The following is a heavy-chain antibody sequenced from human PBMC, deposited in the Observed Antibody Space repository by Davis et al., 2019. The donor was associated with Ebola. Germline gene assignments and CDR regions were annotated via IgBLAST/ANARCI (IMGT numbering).Heavy chain of an antibody. J-gene: IGHJ6*02. CDR3: ARHRHRVSDIYYGSGSSPYYYGMDV. CDR2: IYYSGST. D-gene: IGHD3-10*01. CDR1: GGSISSYY. Sequence: PSETLSLTCTVSGGSISSYYWSWIRQPPGKGLEWIGYIYYSGSTNYNPSLKSRVTISVDTSKNQFSLKLSSVTAADTAVYYCARHRHRVSDIYYGSGSSPYYYGMDVWGQGTTVTVSS. V-gene: IGHV4-59*08.